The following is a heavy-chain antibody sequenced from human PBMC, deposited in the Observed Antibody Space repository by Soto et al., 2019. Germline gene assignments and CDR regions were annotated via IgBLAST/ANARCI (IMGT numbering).Heavy chain of an antibody. CDR3: ASDRGGSVFGVVRSSHGMDV. V-gene: IGHV3-11*06. CDR2: ISSSSSYT. J-gene: IGHJ6*02. CDR1: GFTCSDYY. Sequence: GGSLRLSCAASGFTCSDYYMSWIRQAQGKGLEWVSYISSSSSYTNYADSVKGRFTISRDNAKNSLYLQMNSLRAEDTVVYYCASDRGGSVFGVVRSSHGMDVWGQGTTVTVSS. D-gene: IGHD3-3*01.